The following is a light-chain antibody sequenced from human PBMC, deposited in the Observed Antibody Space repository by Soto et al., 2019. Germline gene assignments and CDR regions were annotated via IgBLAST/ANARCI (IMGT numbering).Light chain of an antibody. CDR2: DAS. CDR3: QQRSNWPPRFT. CDR1: QSVSSY. V-gene: IGKV3-11*01. Sequence: EIVLTQSPATLSLSPGERATLSCRASQSVSSYLARYQQKPGQAPRLLIYDASNRATGIPARFSGSGSGTDFTLTISSLEPEDFAIYYCQQRSNWPPRFTFGPGTKVDIK. J-gene: IGKJ3*01.